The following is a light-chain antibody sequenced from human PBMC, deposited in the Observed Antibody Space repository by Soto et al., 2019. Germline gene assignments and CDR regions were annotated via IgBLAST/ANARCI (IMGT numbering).Light chain of an antibody. CDR3: QQSYSTPRT. CDR1: QSISNY. Sequence: DIQMTQSPSSLSASVGDRVTITCRASQSISNYLNWYQQKPGKAPKLLMFAASSLQSGVPSRFSGGGSGTDLTLTISSLQPEDFPTYSCQQSYSTPRTFGQGTKVEIK. V-gene: IGKV1-39*01. CDR2: AAS. J-gene: IGKJ1*01.